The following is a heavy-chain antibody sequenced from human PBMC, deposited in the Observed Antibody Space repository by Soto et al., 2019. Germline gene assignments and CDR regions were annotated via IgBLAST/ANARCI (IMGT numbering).Heavy chain of an antibody. Sequence: QVQLVQSGAEVKKPGSSVKVSCKASGGTFSSFAISWVRQAPGQGLEWMGGVIPIFATTNYAQKFQGRVTVTADESTSTAYMELSSLRSEDTAVYYCARDNTLAVTNDDGWMGYFDYWGQGTLVTVSS. CDR3: ARDNTLAVTNDDGWMGYFDY. V-gene: IGHV1-69*01. CDR1: GGTFSSFA. CDR2: VIPIFATT. D-gene: IGHD4-17*01. J-gene: IGHJ4*02.